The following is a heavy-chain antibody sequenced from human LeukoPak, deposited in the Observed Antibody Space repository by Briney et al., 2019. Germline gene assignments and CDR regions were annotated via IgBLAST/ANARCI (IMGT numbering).Heavy chain of an antibody. CDR3: ATRYCTIAACRASSHHCFDD. CDR2: TNQDGSRE. CDR1: GFTFGSHW. D-gene: IGHD2-8*01. J-gene: IGHJ6*04. Sequence: GGSLRLSCTASGFTFGSHWMIWVRRAPGKGLEWVANTNQDGSREKYADSVRGRFTVSRDNAKNSVYLQLNSLRAEDTAVYYCATRYCTIAACRASSHHCFDDWGKGTTVIVSS. V-gene: IGHV3-7*01.